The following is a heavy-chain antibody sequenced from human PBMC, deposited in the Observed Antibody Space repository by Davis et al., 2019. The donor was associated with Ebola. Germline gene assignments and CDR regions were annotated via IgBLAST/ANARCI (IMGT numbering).Heavy chain of an antibody. Sequence: SVKVSCKASGGTFSSYAISWVRQAPGQGLEWMGGIIPIFGTANYAQKFQGRVTITADESTSTAYMELSSLRSEDTAVYYCARDSETLGSWYYYYGMDVWGQGTTVTVPS. J-gene: IGHJ6*02. CDR2: IIPIFGTA. D-gene: IGHD6-13*01. CDR1: GGTFSSYA. CDR3: ARDSETLGSWYYYYGMDV. V-gene: IGHV1-69*13.